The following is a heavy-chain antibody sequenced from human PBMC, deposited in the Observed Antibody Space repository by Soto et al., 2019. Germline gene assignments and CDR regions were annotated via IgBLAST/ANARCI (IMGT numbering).Heavy chain of an antibody. D-gene: IGHD3-10*01. CDR1: GFTFSSYS. V-gene: IGHV3-21*01. CDR2: ISSSSSYI. J-gene: IGHJ4*02. CDR3: ASINKWFGELN. Sequence: EVQLVESGGGLVKPGGSLRLSCAASGFTFSSYSMNWVRQAPGKGLEWVSSISSSSSYIYYADSVKGRFTISGDNAKNSLYLQMNSLRAEDTAVYYCASINKWFGELNWGQGTLVTVSS.